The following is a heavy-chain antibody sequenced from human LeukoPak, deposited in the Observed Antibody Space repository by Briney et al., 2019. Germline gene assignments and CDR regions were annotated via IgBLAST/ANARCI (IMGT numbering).Heavy chain of an antibody. CDR1: GGSFSGYY. D-gene: IGHD6-13*01. J-gene: IGHJ4*02. Sequence: PSETLSLTCAVYGGSFSGYYWSWIRQPPGKGLEWIGEINHSGSTNYNPSLKSRVTISVDTSKNQFSLKLSSVTAADTAVYYCARQYSSSWTTFDYWGQGTLVTVSS. V-gene: IGHV4-34*01. CDR2: INHSGST. CDR3: ARQYSSSWTTFDY.